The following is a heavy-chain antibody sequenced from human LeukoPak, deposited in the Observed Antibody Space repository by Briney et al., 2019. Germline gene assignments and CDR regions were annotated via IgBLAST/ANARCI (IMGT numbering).Heavy chain of an antibody. CDR2: IIWNSGTI. Sequence: GGSLRLSCAASGFTFDDYAMHWVRQAPGKGLEWVSGIIWNSGTIVYADSVKGRFTISRDNAKNSLYLQMNSLRAEDTAFYYCAKAEGARESLPIDHWGQGTLVTVSS. J-gene: IGHJ4*02. CDR1: GFTFDDYA. D-gene: IGHD3-10*01. CDR3: AKAEGARESLPIDH. V-gene: IGHV3-9*01.